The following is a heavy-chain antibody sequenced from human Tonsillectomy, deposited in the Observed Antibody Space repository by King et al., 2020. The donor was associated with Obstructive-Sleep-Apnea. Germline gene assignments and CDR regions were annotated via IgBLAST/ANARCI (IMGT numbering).Heavy chain of an antibody. CDR1: GGSISSSNW. J-gene: IGHJ2*01. D-gene: IGHD3-16*01. Sequence: QLQESGPGLVKPSGNLSLTCAVSGGSISSSNWWSWVRQPPGKGLEWIGEIYHSGRTNYNPSLKSRVTISVDKSKNQFSLKLNSVTAADTAVYYCARNGSPGGWYFDLWGRGTLVTVSS. V-gene: IGHV4-4*02. CDR2: IYHSGRT. CDR3: ARNGSPGGWYFDL.